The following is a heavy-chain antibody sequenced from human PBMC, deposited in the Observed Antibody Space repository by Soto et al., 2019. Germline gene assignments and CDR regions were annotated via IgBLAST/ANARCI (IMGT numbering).Heavy chain of an antibody. CDR1: GGSISNYY. V-gene: IGHV4-59*01. J-gene: IGHJ6*02. D-gene: IGHD3-3*01. CDR3: ARALGPPPLGVVTLLRYGVDV. Sequence: QVQLQESGPGLVKPSETLSLTCTVSGGSISNYYWSWIRQPPGKGLEWIGFVYHSVSTYYNPSLKSRVTISVDASKSHFSLKLRSVTAADTAVYFCARALGPPPLGVVTLLRYGVDVWGQGTTVTVSS. CDR2: VYHSVST.